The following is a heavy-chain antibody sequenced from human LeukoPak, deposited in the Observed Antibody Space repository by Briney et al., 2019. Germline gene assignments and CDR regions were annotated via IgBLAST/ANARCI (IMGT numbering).Heavy chain of an antibody. CDR2: ISSSSSYI. CDR1: GFTFSSYS. J-gene: IGHJ4*02. Sequence: PGGSLRLSCAASGFTFSSYSMNWGRPAPGKGLEWGSSISSSSSYIYYADSVKGRFTISRDNAKNSLYLQMNSLRAEDTAVYYCASGFLEWLWAFDYWGQGTLVTVSS. CDR3: ASGFLEWLWAFDY. D-gene: IGHD3-3*01. V-gene: IGHV3-21*01.